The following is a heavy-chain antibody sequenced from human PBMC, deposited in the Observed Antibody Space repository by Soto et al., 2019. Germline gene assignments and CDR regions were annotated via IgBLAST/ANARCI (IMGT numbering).Heavy chain of an antibody. CDR3: ARGGRWIQLWVDD. J-gene: IGHJ4*02. V-gene: IGHV4-34*01. Sequence: SETLSLTCAVYGGSFSGYYWSWIRQPPGKGLEWIGEINHSGSTNYNPSLKSRVTISVDTSKNQFSLKLSSGTAADTSVYDGARGGRWIQLWVDDWGKGTRVTVS. D-gene: IGHD5-18*01. CDR2: INHSGST. CDR1: GGSFSGYY.